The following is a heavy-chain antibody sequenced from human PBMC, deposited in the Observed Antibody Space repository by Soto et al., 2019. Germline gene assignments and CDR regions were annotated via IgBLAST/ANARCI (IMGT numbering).Heavy chain of an antibody. CDR3: AREPTTAVVNYGMDV. D-gene: IGHD6-13*01. CDR2: INHSGST. CDR1: GGSFSDYY. Sequence: SETLSLTCSVYGGSFSDYYWSWIRQPPGKGLEWIGEINHSGSTNYNPSLKSRVTISVHTSKNQFSLKLSSVTAADTAVYYCAREPTTAVVNYGMDVWGQGTTVTVSS. V-gene: IGHV4-34*01. J-gene: IGHJ6*02.